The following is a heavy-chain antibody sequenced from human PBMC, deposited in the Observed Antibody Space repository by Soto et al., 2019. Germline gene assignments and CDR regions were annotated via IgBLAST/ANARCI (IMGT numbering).Heavy chain of an antibody. CDR2: IGGSGSTI. CDR1: GFTLSYYS. Sequence: EVQLVESGGGLVQPGGSLRLSCAASGFTLSYYSMNWVRQAPGKGLEWVSYIGGSGSTIYYADSVKGRFTISRDNAKNSLYLQMNSLRAEDTAVYYCARKLYGSGTYCFDYWGQGTLVTVSS. V-gene: IGHV3-48*01. CDR3: ARKLYGSGTYCFDY. D-gene: IGHD3-10*01. J-gene: IGHJ4*02.